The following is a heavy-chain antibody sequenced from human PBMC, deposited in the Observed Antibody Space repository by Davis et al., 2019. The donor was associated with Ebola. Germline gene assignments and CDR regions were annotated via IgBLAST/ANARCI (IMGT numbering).Heavy chain of an antibody. V-gene: IGHV1-69*06. CDR3: ARCFGFREFYNWFDP. J-gene: IGHJ5*02. CDR2: IIPIFGTA. CDR1: GGTFSSYA. D-gene: IGHD3-10*01. Sequence: SVKVPCKASGGTFSSYAISWVRQAPGQGLEWMGGIIPIFGTANYAQKFQGRVTITADKSTSTAYMELSSLRSEDTAVYYCARCFGFREFYNWFDPWGQGTLVTVSS.